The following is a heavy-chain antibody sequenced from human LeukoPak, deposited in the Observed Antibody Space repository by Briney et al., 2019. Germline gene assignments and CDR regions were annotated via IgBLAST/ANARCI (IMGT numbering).Heavy chain of an antibody. CDR1: GGSFSGYY. D-gene: IGHD1-14*01. CDR3: ARGSLPGYYFDF. Sequence: PSETLSLTCAVYGGSFSGYYWSWIRQPPGKGLEWIGEIHHSGSTNYKPSLKSRVTMSGDTSKNQFSLRLSSVTAADTAVYYCARGSLPGYYFDFWGQGTLVTVSS. V-gene: IGHV4-34*01. CDR2: IHHSGST. J-gene: IGHJ4*02.